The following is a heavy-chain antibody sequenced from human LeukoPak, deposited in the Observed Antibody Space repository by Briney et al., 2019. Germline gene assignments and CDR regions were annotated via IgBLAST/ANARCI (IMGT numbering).Heavy chain of an antibody. V-gene: IGHV1-2*02. CDR3: ARDRNYYDSSGYYRVDAFDI. J-gene: IGHJ3*02. Sequence: ASVKVSCKASGYTFTGYYMHWVRQAPGQGLEWMGWINPNSGGTNYAQKFQGRVTMTRDTSISTAYMELSRLRSDDTAVYYCARDRNYYDSSGYYRVDAFDIWGQGTMVTVSS. CDR2: INPNSGGT. D-gene: IGHD3-22*01. CDR1: GYTFTGYY.